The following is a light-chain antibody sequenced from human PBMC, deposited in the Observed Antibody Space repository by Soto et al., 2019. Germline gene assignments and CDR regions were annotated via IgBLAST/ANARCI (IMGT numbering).Light chain of an antibody. CDR1: SSDVGGYNY. CDR2: DVS. J-gene: IGLJ2*01. CDR3: SSYTSSSTPVV. V-gene: IGLV2-14*01. Sequence: QSALTQPASVSGSPGQSITISCTGTSSDVGGYNYVSWYQQHPAKATKLMIYDVSNRPSGVSNRFSGSKSGNTASLTISGLQAEDEADYYCSSYTSSSTPVVFGGGTKLTVL.